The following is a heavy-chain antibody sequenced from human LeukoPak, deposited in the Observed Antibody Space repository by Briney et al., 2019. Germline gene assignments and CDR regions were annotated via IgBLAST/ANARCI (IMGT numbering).Heavy chain of an antibody. CDR2: IYYSGST. CDR1: GGSISSSSYY. V-gene: IGHV4-39*07. Sequence: SETLSLTCTVSGGSISSSSYYWGWIRQPPGKGLEWIGSIYYSGSTYYNPSLKSRVTISVDTSKNQFSLKLSSVTAADTAVYYCARDSLDYSNYPYYYYMDVWGKGTTVTVSS. D-gene: IGHD4-11*01. J-gene: IGHJ6*03. CDR3: ARDSLDYSNYPYYYYMDV.